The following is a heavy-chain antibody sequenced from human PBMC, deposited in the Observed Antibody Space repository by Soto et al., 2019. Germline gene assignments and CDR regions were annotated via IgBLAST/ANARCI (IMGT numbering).Heavy chain of an antibody. J-gene: IGHJ4*02. V-gene: IGHV4-59*08. CDR3: ASPRLWFGAKQDY. D-gene: IGHD3-10*01. CDR1: GGSINDHY. Sequence: QVQLQESGPGLVKPSETLSLTCTVSGGSINDHYWSWIRQPPGKGLEWIGYIYYSGSTSYNPSLKSRVTISVDTSKNQFSLNLSSVTAADTAVYYCASPRLWFGAKQDYWGQGTLVTVSS. CDR2: IYYSGST.